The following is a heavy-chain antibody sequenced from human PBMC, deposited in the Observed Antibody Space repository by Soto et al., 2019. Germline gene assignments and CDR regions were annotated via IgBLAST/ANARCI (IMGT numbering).Heavy chain of an antibody. V-gene: IGHV6-1*01. CDR2: TYYRSKWYN. Sequence: PSQTLSITCAISGDSVSGNSATWSWIRQSPSRGLEWLGRTYYRSKWYNDYAISVKSRITINPDTSKNQISLQLNSVTPEDTAMYYCARDRYANSYFDYWGQGTLVTVSS. D-gene: IGHD2-8*01. CDR1: GDSVSGNSAT. J-gene: IGHJ4*02. CDR3: ARDRYANSYFDY.